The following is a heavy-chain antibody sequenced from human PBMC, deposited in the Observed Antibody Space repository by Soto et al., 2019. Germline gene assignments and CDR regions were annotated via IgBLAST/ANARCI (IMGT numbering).Heavy chain of an antibody. CDR1: GYTFTIYG. Sequence: ASVKVSCKASGYTFTIYGISWVRQAPGQGLDWMGWINPYNYKTNYAQNFQGRVTMTTDTSASTAYMELRSLRSDDTAVYYCARHLDGAFDIWGQGTLVTVSS. J-gene: IGHJ3*02. CDR3: ARHLDGAFDI. CDR2: INPYNYKT. V-gene: IGHV1-18*01.